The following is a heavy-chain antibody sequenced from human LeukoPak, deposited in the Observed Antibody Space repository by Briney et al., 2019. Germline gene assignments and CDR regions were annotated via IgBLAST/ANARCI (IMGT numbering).Heavy chain of an antibody. D-gene: IGHD3-22*01. CDR1: GGSFTDYF. J-gene: IGHJ6*02. CDR2: INDYTGNT. V-gene: IGHV4-34*01. CDR3: ARGRIAKIVVVHSFHYGMDV. Sequence: SETLSLTCDVFGGSFTDYFWTWIRQSPGKGLEWIGEINDYTGNTNYNPSLNCRVSISLEKSKNQFSLELRSVTAADTAVYYCARGRIAKIVVVHSFHYGMDVWGQGTTVTVSS.